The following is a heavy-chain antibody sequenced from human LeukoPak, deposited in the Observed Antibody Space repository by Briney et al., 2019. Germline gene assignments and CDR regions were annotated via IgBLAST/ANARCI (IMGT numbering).Heavy chain of an antibody. D-gene: IGHD3-9*01. J-gene: IGHJ6*03. CDR2: IIPIFGTA. V-gene: IGHV1-69*13. Sequence: SVKVSCKASGGTFSSYAISWVRQAPGQRLEWMGGIIPIFGTANYAQKFQGRVTITADESTSTAYMELSSLRSEDTAVYYCARAPLDYDILTGYYRVYYYYMDVWGKGTTVTVSS. CDR1: GGTFSSYA. CDR3: ARAPLDYDILTGYYRVYYYYMDV.